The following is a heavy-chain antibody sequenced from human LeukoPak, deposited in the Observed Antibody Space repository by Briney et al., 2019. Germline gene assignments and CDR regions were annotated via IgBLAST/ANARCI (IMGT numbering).Heavy chain of an antibody. CDR2: INHSGST. Sequence: MPSETLSLTCTVYGESFSDYYWSWIRQPPGKGLGWIGEINHSGSTNYNPSLESRVTISVDKSENQFSLKLSSVTAADTAVYYCARAVVAAPYYYYYMDVWGKGTTVTVSS. D-gene: IGHD2-15*01. V-gene: IGHV4-34*01. J-gene: IGHJ6*03. CDR3: ARAVVAAPYYYYYMDV. CDR1: GESFSDYY.